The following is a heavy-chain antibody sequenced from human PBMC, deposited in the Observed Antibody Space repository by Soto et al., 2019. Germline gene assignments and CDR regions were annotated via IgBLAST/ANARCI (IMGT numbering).Heavy chain of an antibody. D-gene: IGHD1-7*01. Sequence: QVQLVQSGAEVKKPGSSVKVSCKASGGTFSSYAISWVRQAPGQGLEWMGGIIPIFGTANYAQKFQGRVTITADESTSTAYMELSSLRSEDTAVHYCARDATELELGLRWFDPWGQGTLVTVSS. CDR1: GGTFSSYA. V-gene: IGHV1-69*01. CDR2: IIPIFGTA. CDR3: ARDATELELGLRWFDP. J-gene: IGHJ5*02.